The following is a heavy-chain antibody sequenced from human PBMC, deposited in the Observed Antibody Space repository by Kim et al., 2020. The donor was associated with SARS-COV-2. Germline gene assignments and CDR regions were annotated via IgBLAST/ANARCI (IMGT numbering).Heavy chain of an antibody. J-gene: IGHJ4*02. CDR1: GFTFSSYA. CDR3: AKVRPPTIFWGSYQG. Sequence: GGYLRLSCAASGFTFSSYAMSWVRLAPGRGLEWVSTISGSGGSTYYADSVKGRFTVSRDNSKNTLFLQMSSLRADDTAVYYCAKVRPPTIFWGSYQGWGQGTLVTVSS. CDR2: ISGSGGST. V-gene: IGHV3-23*01. D-gene: IGHD3-16*02.